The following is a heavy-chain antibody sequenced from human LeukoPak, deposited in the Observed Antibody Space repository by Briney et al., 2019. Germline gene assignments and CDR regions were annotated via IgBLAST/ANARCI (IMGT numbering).Heavy chain of an antibody. D-gene: IGHD2/OR15-2a*01. J-gene: IGHJ3*02. CDR1: GFTFSSYA. Sequence: GGSPRLSCAASGFTFSSYAMYWVRQAPGKGLEWVAVISYDGSNKYYADSVKGRFTISRDNSKNTLYLQMNSLRAEDTAVYYCAREVEYAFDIWGQGTMVTVSS. CDR3: AREVEYAFDI. CDR2: ISYDGSNK. V-gene: IGHV3-30-3*01.